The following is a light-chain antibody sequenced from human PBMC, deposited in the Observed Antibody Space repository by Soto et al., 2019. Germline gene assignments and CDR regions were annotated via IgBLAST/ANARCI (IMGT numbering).Light chain of an antibody. Sequence: EIVMTQSPATLSLSAGERATLSCRASQSVSSNLAWYQQKPGQAPSLLLYGASSRATGIPDRFSGSGSGTDFTLTISRLEPQDFAVYYCQQYGSSPPRITFGQGTRLEIK. CDR2: GAS. CDR3: QQYGSSPPRIT. J-gene: IGKJ5*01. V-gene: IGKV3-20*01. CDR1: QSVSSN.